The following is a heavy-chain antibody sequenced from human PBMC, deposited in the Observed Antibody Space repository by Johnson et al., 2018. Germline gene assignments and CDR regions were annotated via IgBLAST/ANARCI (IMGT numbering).Heavy chain of an antibody. V-gene: IGHV3-9*01. CDR1: GFTFDDYA. CDR2: ISWNSASI. Sequence: VQLVESGGGLVEPGRSLRLSCAGSGFTFDDYAMHWVRQAPGKGLEWVSGISWNSASIGYADSVKGLFTISRDNAKKSLYLQMTSLKSEDTALYFCAKVRGARSRFEALDVWGQGALVTVSS. J-gene: IGHJ3*01. CDR3: AKVRGARSRFEALDV.